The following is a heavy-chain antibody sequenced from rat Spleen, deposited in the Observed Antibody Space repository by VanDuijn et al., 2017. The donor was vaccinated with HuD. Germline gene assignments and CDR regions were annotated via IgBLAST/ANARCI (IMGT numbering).Heavy chain of an antibody. V-gene: IGHV3-4*01. CDR1: GYTITSGY. CDR3: ARKAIRGFDY. CDR2: LSYSGST. J-gene: IGHJ2*01. D-gene: IGHD4-3*01. Sequence: EIQLQESGPGLVKPSQSLSLTCSVTGYTITSGYDWSWIRKFPGTKMESMGYLSYSGSTNYNPSPKIRVSLPRAPSKKTLSRHLNTVITEDTATYYCARKAIRGFDYWGQGVMVTVSS.